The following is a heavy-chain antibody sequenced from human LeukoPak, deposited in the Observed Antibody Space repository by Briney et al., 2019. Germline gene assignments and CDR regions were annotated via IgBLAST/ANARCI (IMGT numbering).Heavy chain of an antibody. D-gene: IGHD3-3*01. Sequence: GGSLRLSCAVSGFTVSNNYMSWVRQAPGKGLEWVSIIYSVNTTYHADSVKGRFTISRDNSRNTLHLQMNSLRAEDAAVYYCARGDFWSAYYNAWGQGTLVTVSS. V-gene: IGHV3-66*01. J-gene: IGHJ5*02. CDR1: GFTVSNNY. CDR3: ARGDFWSAYYNA. CDR2: IYSVNTT.